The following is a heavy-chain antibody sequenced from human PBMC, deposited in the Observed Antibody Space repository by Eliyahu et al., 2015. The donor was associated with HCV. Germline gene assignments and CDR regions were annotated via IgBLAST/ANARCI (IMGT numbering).Heavy chain of an antibody. V-gene: IGHV1-69*01. CDR1: GGTFSSYA. J-gene: IGHJ5*02. D-gene: IGHD2-2*01. CDR3: ARTPTPPYQLLNHWFDP. Sequence: QVQLVQSGAEVKKPGSSVKVSCKASGGTFSSYAISWVRQAPGQGLEWMGGIIPIFGTANYAQKFQGRVTITADESTSTAYMELSSLRSEDTAVYYCARTPTPPYQLLNHWFDPWGQGTLVTVSS. CDR2: IIPIFGTA.